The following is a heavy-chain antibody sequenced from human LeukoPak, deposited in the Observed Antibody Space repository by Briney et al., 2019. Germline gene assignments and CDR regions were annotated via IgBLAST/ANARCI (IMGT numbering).Heavy chain of an antibody. CDR3: AKSIVVAMGHYYGMDV. Sequence: GGSLRLSCAASGFTFSSYAMSWVRQAPGKGLEWVSAISGSGGSTYYADSVKGRFTISRDNSKNTLYLQMNSLRAEDTAVYYCAKSIVVAMGHYYGMDVWGQGTTVTVSS. CDR2: ISGSGGST. CDR1: GFTFSSYA. J-gene: IGHJ6*02. V-gene: IGHV3-23*01. D-gene: IGHD2-2*01.